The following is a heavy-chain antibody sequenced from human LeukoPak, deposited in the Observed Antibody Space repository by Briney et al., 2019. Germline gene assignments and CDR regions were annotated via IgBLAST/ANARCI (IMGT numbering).Heavy chain of an antibody. Sequence: PSEALSLTCSVSGGSISGYYWSWIRQPPGKGLEWIGYMYYSGSTHYNPSLESRVTISIDSSKKQLFLKLISMTTAETAVYYWGRARPESTKPNNAFDIWGQGTMVTVSS. CDR3: GRARPESTKPNNAFDI. CDR1: GGSISGYY. CDR2: MYYSGST. J-gene: IGHJ3*02. V-gene: IGHV4-59*01. D-gene: IGHD1-1*01.